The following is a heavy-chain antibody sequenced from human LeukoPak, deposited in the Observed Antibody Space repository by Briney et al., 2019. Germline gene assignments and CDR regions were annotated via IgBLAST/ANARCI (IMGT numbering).Heavy chain of an antibody. CDR2: MNPNSGNT. D-gene: IGHD2-15*01. V-gene: IGHV1-8*03. Sequence: ASVKVSCKASGYTFTSYDINWVRQATGQGLEWMGWMNPNSGNTGYAQKFQGRVTIARNTSITTAYMELSSLRSEDTAVYYCARGLGYCSGGSCHRFGFDIWGQGTMVTVSS. J-gene: IGHJ3*02. CDR1: GYTFTSYD. CDR3: ARGLGYCSGGSCHRFGFDI.